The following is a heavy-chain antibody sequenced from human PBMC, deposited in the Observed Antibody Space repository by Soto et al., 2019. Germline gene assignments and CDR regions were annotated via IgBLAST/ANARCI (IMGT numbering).Heavy chain of an antibody. CDR1: GGSIRSSNYY. Sequence: SETLSLTCSVSGGSIRSSNYYWGLIRQPPGEGLEWIGSINYSGSTSYNLSLKSRVTISVDTAKNQFSLNLKSVTAADTAVYYCAGITTPGYWGQGALVTVSS. D-gene: IGHD3-16*01. CDR3: AGITTPGY. CDR2: INYSGST. V-gene: IGHV4-39*01. J-gene: IGHJ4*02.